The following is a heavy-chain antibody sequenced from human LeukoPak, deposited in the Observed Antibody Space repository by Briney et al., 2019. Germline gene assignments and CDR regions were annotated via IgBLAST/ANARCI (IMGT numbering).Heavy chain of an antibody. J-gene: IGHJ4*02. D-gene: IGHD2-2*01. V-gene: IGHV1-69*05. CDR2: ITPIFGSA. Sequence: SVKVSCKASGGTFSSYAISWVRQAPGQGLEWMGRITPIFGSANYAQKFQGRVAITTDESTSTAYMELSSLRSEDTAVYYCARKVPADSHFDYWGQGTQVTVSS. CDR3: ARKVPADSHFDY. CDR1: GGTFSSYA.